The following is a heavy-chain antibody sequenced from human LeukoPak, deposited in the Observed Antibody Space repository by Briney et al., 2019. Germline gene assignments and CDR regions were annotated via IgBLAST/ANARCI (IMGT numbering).Heavy chain of an antibody. Sequence: GGSLRLSCAASGFTFSSYAMSWVRQAPGKGLEWVSAISGSGGSTYCADSVKGRFTISRDNSKNTLYLQMNSLRAEDTAVYYCAKVGTEVKSGYSYGSPDDYWGQGTLVTVSS. CDR1: GFTFSSYA. J-gene: IGHJ4*02. V-gene: IGHV3-23*01. CDR2: ISGSGGST. CDR3: AKVGTEVKSGYSYGSPDDY. D-gene: IGHD5-18*01.